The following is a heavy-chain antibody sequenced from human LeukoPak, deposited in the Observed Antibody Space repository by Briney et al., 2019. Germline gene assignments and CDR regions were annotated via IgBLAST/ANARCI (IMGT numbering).Heavy chain of an antibody. D-gene: IGHD6-13*01. J-gene: IGHJ6*02. CDR2: IWYDGSNK. V-gene: IGHV3-33*01. CDR3: ARDLIAARTKAPEGSDYYYGMDV. Sequence: GGSLRLSCAASGFTFSSYGMHWVRQAPGKGLEWMAVIWYDGSNKYYADSVKGRFTISRDNSKNTLYLQTNSLRAEDTAVYYCARDLIAARTKAPEGSDYYYGMDVWGQGTTVTVS. CDR1: GFTFSSYG.